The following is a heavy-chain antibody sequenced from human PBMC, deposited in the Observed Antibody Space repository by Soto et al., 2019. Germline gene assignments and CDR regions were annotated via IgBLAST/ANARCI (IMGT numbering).Heavy chain of an antibody. D-gene: IGHD3-3*01. CDR3: ARDEELRFLEWLSPDAFDI. J-gene: IGHJ3*02. CDR1: GFTFSNYS. CDR2: ISSSSSYI. V-gene: IGHV3-21*01. Sequence: GESLKISCAASGFTFSNYSMNWVRQAPGKGLEWVSSISSSSSYIYYADSVKGRFTISRDNAKNSLYLQMNSLRAEDTAVYYCARDEELRFLEWLSPDAFDIWGQGTMVTVSS.